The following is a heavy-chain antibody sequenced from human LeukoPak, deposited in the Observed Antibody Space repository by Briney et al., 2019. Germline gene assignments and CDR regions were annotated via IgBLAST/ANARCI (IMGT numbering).Heavy chain of an antibody. V-gene: IGHV3-30*02. CDR1: GFTVSVYG. CDR2: IRFDGGEK. D-gene: IGHD4-11*01. CDR3: AKDPKPDYTDI. Sequence: PGGSLRLSRAASGFTVSVYGMHWVRQAPGKGLEWVAFIRFDGGEKYYADSVKGRFTISRDSSKDTLYLQMNGLRVEDTAMYYCAKDPKPDYTDIWGQGTMVTVSS. J-gene: IGHJ3*02.